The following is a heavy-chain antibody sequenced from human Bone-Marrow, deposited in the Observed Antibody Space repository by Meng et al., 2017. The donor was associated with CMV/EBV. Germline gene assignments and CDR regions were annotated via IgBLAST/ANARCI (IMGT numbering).Heavy chain of an antibody. Sequence: SETLSLTCNVSGGSISSSSYYWGWIRQPPGKGLEWIGSIYYSGSTYYNPSLKSRVTISVDTSKNQFSLKLSSVTAADTAVYYCASITGYSSSWYGGFDDWGQGTLVTVSS. D-gene: IGHD6-13*01. CDR1: GGSISSSSYY. V-gene: IGHV4-39*01. CDR2: IYYSGST. J-gene: IGHJ4*02. CDR3: ASITGYSSSWYGGFDD.